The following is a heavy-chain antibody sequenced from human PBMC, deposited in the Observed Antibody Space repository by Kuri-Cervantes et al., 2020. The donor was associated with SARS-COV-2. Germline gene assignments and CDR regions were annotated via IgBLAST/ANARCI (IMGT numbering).Heavy chain of an antibody. J-gene: IGHJ5*02. D-gene: IGHD3-10*01. CDR2: ISGSGGST. CDR1: GFTFSSYA. CDR3: AKDVGGSGSYGLDP. Sequence: GESLKISCAASGFTFSSYAMSWVRQAPGKGLEWVSAISGSGGSTYYADSVKGRFTISRDNSKNTLYLQMNSLRAEDTAVYYCAKDVGGSGSYGLDPWGQGTLVTCYS. V-gene: IGHV3-23*01.